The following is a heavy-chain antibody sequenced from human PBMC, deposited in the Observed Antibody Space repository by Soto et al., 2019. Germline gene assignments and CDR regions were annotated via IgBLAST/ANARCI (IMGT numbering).Heavy chain of an antibody. V-gene: IGHV3-48*02. CDR2: INSGSSAT. J-gene: IGHJ4*02. CDR3: AEVYWYDSSAIFDY. CDR1: GFSFSSYS. D-gene: IGHD3-22*01. Sequence: EVQLVESGGGLVQPGGSLRLSCVASGFSFSSYSITWVRQAPGRGLEWVSYINSGSSATYYADSVEGRCTISRDNAKNSLDLQETSLRDEDAAVYYYAEVYWYDSSAIFDYWGQGTLVTVSS.